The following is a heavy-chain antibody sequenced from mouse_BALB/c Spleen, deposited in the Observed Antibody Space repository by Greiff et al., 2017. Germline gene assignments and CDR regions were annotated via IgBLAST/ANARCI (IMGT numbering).Heavy chain of an antibody. D-gene: IGHD4-1*01. Sequence: VQLQQPGAELVKPGASVKLSCKASGYTFTSYWMHWVKQRPGQGLEWIGEIDPSDSYTNYNQKFKGKATLTVDKSSSTAYMQLSSLTSEDSAVYYCARKGANWDVDYAMDYWGQGTSVTVSS. CDR2: IDPSDSYT. V-gene: IGHV1-69*02. CDR3: ARKGANWDVDYAMDY. J-gene: IGHJ4*01. CDR1: GYTFTSYW.